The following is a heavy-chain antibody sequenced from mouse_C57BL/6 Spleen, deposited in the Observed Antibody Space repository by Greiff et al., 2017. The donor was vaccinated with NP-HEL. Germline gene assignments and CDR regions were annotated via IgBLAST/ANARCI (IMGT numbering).Heavy chain of an antibody. CDR2: INPYNGDT. Sequence: EVKLQESGPELVKPGDSVKISCKASGYSFTGYFMNWVMQSHGKSLEWIGRINPYNGDTFYNQKFKGKATLTVDKSSSTAHMELRSLTSEDSAVYYCARGPTYYFDYWGQGTTLTVSS. V-gene: IGHV1-20*01. D-gene: IGHD2-10*01. J-gene: IGHJ2*01. CDR3: ARGPTYYFDY. CDR1: GYSFTGYF.